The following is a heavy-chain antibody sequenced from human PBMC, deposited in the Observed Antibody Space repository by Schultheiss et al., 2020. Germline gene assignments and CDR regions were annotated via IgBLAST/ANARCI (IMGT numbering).Heavy chain of an antibody. V-gene: IGHV5-51*01. CDR1: GYSFTSYW. Sequence: GGSLRLSCKGSGYSFTSYWIGWVRQMPGKGLEWMGIIYPGDSDTRYSPSFQGQVTISADKSISTAYLQWSSLKASDTAMYYCARRYYGSEYYFDYWGQGTLVNGYS. J-gene: IGHJ4*02. D-gene: IGHD3-10*01. CDR3: ARRYYGSEYYFDY. CDR2: IYPGDSDT.